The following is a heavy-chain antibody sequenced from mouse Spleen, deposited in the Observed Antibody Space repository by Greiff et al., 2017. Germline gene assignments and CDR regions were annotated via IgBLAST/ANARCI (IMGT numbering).Heavy chain of an antibody. CDR1: GYTFTDYN. D-gene: IGHD1-1*01. Sequence: EVQLQQSGPELVKPGASVKIPCKASGYTFTDYNIDWVKQSHGKSLEWIGDINPNNGGTIYNQKFKGKATLTVDKSSSTAYMELRSLTSEDTAVYYCSRHTKQAWLGYWGQGTLVTVSA. CDR3: SRHTKQAWLGY. CDR2: INPNNGGT. V-gene: IGHV1-18*01. J-gene: IGHJ3*01.